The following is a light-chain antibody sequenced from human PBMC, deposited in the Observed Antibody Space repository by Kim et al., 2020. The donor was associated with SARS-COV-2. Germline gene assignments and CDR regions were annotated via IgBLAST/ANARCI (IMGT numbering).Light chain of an antibody. V-gene: IGLV2-11*01. CDR1: GSDVGGYNY. CDR2: DVS. Sequence: GQSVTISGTGTGSDVGGYNYVSWYQQYPGKAPKLMIYDVSKWPSGVPDRFSGSKSGDTASLTISGLQAEDEADYYCCSYAGSYTWVFGGGTQLTVL. CDR3: CSYAGSYTWV. J-gene: IGLJ3*02.